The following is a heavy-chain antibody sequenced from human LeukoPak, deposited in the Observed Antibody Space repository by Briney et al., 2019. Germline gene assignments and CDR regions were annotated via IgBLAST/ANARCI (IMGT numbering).Heavy chain of an antibody. CDR2: IYYSGST. CDR1: GGSFSGYY. J-gene: IGHJ4*02. CDR3: ARFYRYTGGYQARAY. Sequence: PSETLSLTCAVYGGSFSGYYWSWIRQPPGKGLEWIGSIYYSGSTYYNPSLKSRVTISVDTSKNQFSLKLSSVTAADTAVYYCARFYRYTGGYQARAYWGQGTLVTVSS. V-gene: IGHV4-34*01. D-gene: IGHD1-26*01.